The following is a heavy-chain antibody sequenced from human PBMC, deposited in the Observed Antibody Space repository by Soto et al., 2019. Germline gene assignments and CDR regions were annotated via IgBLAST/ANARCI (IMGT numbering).Heavy chain of an antibody. CDR2: VTGSGGAT. V-gene: IGHV3-23*01. CDR1: GFTFNNYA. D-gene: IGHD6-19*01. CDR3: AKDLTGGSGWPYFDY. Sequence: GVSLRLSCAASGFTFNNYAMTWVRQAPGKGLEWVAAVTGSGGATYYADSVKGRFSVSRDNSKNTLYLQMNNLRAEDTAVYYCAKDLTGGSGWPYFDYWGQGTLVTVSS. J-gene: IGHJ4*02.